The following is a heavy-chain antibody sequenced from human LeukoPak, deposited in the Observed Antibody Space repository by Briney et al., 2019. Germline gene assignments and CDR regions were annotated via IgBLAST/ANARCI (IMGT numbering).Heavy chain of an antibody. CDR3: AESSSWYYFDY. Sequence: ASVKVSCKASGYTFTSYAMNWVRQAPGQGLEWMGWINTNTGNPTYAHGFTGRFVFSLDTSVSTAYLQISSLKAEDTAVYYCAESSSWYYFDYWGQGTLVTVSS. J-gene: IGHJ4*02. D-gene: IGHD6-13*01. CDR1: GYTFTSYA. CDR2: INTNTGNP. V-gene: IGHV7-4-1*02.